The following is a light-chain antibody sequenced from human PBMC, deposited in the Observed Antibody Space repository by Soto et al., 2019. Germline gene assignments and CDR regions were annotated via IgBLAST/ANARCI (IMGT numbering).Light chain of an antibody. CDR2: GAS. CDR1: QSISSD. CDR3: QQYGSSPLYT. J-gene: IGKJ2*01. Sequence: EIVMTQSPATLSVSPGERATLSCRASQSISSDLAWYQQKPGQAPRLLIYGASTRATDIPARISGSGSGTDFTLTISSLQSEDFAVYYCQQYGSSPLYTFGQGTKLEIK. V-gene: IGKV3-15*01.